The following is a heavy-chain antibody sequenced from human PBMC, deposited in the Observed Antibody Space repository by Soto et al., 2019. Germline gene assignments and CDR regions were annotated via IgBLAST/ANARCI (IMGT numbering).Heavy chain of an antibody. CDR2: INTNSGGT. CDR1: GYTFTGYY. J-gene: IGHJ2*01. D-gene: IGHD1-1*01. V-gene: IGHV1-2*02. CDR3: ASRDCESPEWNHFDL. Sequence: QVQLVQSGAEVQKPGASVKVSCKASGYTFTGYYMHWVRQAPGQGLEWMGWINTNSGGTNYAQKFQGRVTMTRDTSISTAYMELSRLRSDDTAVYYCASRDCESPEWNHFDLWGRGTLVTVSS.